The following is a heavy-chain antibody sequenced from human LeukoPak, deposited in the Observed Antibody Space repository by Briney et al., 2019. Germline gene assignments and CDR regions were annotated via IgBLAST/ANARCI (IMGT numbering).Heavy chain of an antibody. CDR3: ARDDYDSSGYYYFDY. CDR1: GYTFTGYY. D-gene: IGHD3-22*01. CDR2: INPNSGGT. J-gene: IGHJ4*02. V-gene: IGHV1-2*02. Sequence: ASVKVSCKASGYTFTGYYMHWVRQAPGQGLEWMGWINPNSGGTNYAQKFQGRVTMTRDTSISTAYMELRSLRSDDTAVYYCARDDYDSSGYYYFDYWGQGTLVTVSS.